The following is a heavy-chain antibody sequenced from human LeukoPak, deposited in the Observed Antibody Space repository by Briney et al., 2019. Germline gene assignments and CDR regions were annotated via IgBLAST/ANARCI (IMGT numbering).Heavy chain of an antibody. Sequence: PGGSLRLSCEGSGFSFNGYAMSWVRQAPGKGLEWVAVTGGSDDNTHYADSVKGRFTISRDNSENRPFLQMNSLRTDDSALYYCTKDLMTEFSSGWYFAYWGQGTLVTVSS. D-gene: IGHD6-19*01. CDR3: TKDLMTEFSSGWYFAY. J-gene: IGHJ4*02. V-gene: IGHV3-23*01. CDR1: GFSFNGYA. CDR2: TGGSDDNT.